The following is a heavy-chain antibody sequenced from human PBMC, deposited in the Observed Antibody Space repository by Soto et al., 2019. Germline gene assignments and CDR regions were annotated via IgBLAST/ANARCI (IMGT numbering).Heavy chain of an antibody. Sequence: PGGSLRLSCAASGFTFSSYVMSWVRQAPGKGLEWVSVISGSGGSTYYADSVKGRFTISRDNSKNTLYLQMNSLRAEDTAVYYCAKNYYDTRGPDYWGQGTLVTAPQ. D-gene: IGHD3-22*01. J-gene: IGHJ4*02. CDR2: ISGSGGST. CDR1: GFTFSSYV. CDR3: AKNYYDTRGPDY. V-gene: IGHV3-23*01.